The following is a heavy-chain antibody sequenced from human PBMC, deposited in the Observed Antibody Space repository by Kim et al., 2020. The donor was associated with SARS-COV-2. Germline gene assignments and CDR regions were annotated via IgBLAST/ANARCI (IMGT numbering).Heavy chain of an antibody. CDR1: GFTFDDYG. CDR2: INWNGGST. Sequence: GGSLRLSCAASGFTFDDYGMSWVRQAPGKGLEWVSGINWNGGSTGYADSVKGRFTISRDNAKNSLYLQMNSLRAEDTALYHCARSYDSSGYNWFDPWGQGTLVTVSS. CDR3: ARSYDSSGYNWFDP. J-gene: IGHJ5*02. D-gene: IGHD3-22*01. V-gene: IGHV3-20*01.